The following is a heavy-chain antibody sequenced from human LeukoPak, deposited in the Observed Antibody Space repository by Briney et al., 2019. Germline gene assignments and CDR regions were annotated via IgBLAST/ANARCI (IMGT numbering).Heavy chain of an antibody. CDR3: ARGRGTMVRGNWFDP. J-gene: IGHJ5*02. V-gene: IGHV1-46*01. CDR2: IDPTGGDT. D-gene: IGHD3-10*01. Sequence: ASVKVSCKASGYTFTSYYLHWVRLAPGQGLEWMGIIDPTGGDTTYAPKFQDRVTMTRDTSTSTVYMELKSLRSEDTAVYYCARGRGTMVRGNWFDPWGQGTLVTVSS. CDR1: GYTFTSYY.